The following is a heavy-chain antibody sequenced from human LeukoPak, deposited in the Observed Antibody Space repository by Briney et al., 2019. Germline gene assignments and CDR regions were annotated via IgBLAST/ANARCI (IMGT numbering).Heavy chain of an antibody. J-gene: IGHJ6*01. CDR1: GFTFSSYA. CDR2: ISYDGSNK. V-gene: IGHV3-30-3*01. CDR3: ARDLSFGRVRMRVYYYDGMVA. Sequence: GGSLRLSCAASGFTFSSYAMHWVRQPQVKGLEWVAIISYDGSNKYYADSVKGRLTISRDNSKDTQYMPMTKLTAEETAVHYDARDLSFGRVRMRVYYYDGMVASGEGTTGTVSS. D-gene: IGHD3-16*01.